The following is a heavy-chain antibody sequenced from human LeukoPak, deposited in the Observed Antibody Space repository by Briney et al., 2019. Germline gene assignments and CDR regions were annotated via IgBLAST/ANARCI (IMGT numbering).Heavy chain of an antibody. CDR1: GFTFSIYS. CDR3: ARAPLEYNYAYDY. Sequence: GGSLRLSCVASGFTFSIYSMNWVRQAPGKGLEWVSYISSGSTTIYYADSVKGRFTISRDNAKNSLYLQMNSLRAEDTALYYCARAPLEYNYAYDYWGRGTLVTVSS. D-gene: IGHD5-24*01. V-gene: IGHV3-48*01. CDR2: ISSGSTTI. J-gene: IGHJ4*02.